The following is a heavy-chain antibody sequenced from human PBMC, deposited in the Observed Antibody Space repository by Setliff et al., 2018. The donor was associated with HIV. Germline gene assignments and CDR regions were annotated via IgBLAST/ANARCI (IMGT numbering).Heavy chain of an antibody. J-gene: IGHJ4*02. V-gene: IGHV1-69*10. Sequence: SVKVSCKPSGGTFSSYAITWVRQAPGQGLEWMGGIIPILGVANYAQKFQGRVTMTTDTSTSTAYMELRSLRSDDTAVYYCARGYDGSGFYYVYWGQGTLVTVSS. CDR3: ARGYDGSGFYYVY. CDR2: IIPILGVA. CDR1: GGTFSSYA. D-gene: IGHD3-22*01.